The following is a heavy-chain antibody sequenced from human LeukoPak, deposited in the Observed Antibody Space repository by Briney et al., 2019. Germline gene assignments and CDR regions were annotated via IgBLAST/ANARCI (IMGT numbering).Heavy chain of an antibody. CDR2: ISSSGSTI. Sequence: GRSLRLSCAASGFTFSDYYMSWIRQAPGKGLEWVSYISSSGSTIYYADSVKGRFTISRDNAKNSLYLQMNSLRAEDTAMYYCARVGYSSSWSPSDYWGQGALVTVSS. D-gene: IGHD6-13*01. J-gene: IGHJ4*02. CDR1: GFTFSDYY. V-gene: IGHV3-11*01. CDR3: ARVGYSSSWSPSDY.